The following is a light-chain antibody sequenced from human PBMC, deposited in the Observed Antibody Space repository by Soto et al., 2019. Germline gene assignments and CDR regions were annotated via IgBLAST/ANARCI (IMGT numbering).Light chain of an antibody. CDR1: QSVSSY. V-gene: IGKV3-11*01. CDR3: QQRSNWPPIT. Sequence: FVLTQSPATLSLSPWEIAALSCMASQSVSSYLAWYQQKPGQAPRLLIYDTSNRATGVPARFSGSGSGTDFTLTISSLEPEDFAVYYCQQRSNWPPITFGQGTRLEIK. CDR2: DTS. J-gene: IGKJ5*01.